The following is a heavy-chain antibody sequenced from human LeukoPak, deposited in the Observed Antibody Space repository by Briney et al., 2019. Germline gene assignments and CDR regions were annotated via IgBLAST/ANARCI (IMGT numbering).Heavy chain of an antibody. CDR3: ARLNDRADAFDI. D-gene: IGHD3-22*01. Sequence: SETLSLTCTVSGGSISTYYWSWIRQPTGKGLEWIGYIYYSGSTNYNPSLKSRVTISVDTSKNQFSLKLTSVTAADTAVYYCARLNDRADAFDIWGQGTTVTVSS. J-gene: IGHJ3*02. V-gene: IGHV4-59*01. CDR2: IYYSGST. CDR1: GGSISTYY.